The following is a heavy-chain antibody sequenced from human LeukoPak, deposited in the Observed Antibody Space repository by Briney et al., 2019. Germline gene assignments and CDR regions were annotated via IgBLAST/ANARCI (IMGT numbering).Heavy chain of an antibody. J-gene: IGHJ2*01. CDR2: IYYSGST. Sequence: SETLSLTCTVSGGSISSSSYYWGWIRQPPGKGLEWIGSIYYSGSTYYNPSLKSRVTITVDTSKNQFSLKLSSVTAADTAVYYCASCGGGSCYGWYFDLWGRGTLVTVSS. CDR1: GGSISSSSYY. D-gene: IGHD2-15*01. CDR3: ASCGGGSCYGWYFDL. V-gene: IGHV4-39*07.